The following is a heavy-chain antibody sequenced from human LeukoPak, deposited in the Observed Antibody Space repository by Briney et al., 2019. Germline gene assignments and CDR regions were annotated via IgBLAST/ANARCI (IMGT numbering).Heavy chain of an antibody. D-gene: IGHD2-15*01. CDR3: ARAMSGYCCGGSCFRNFDY. CDR2: IIPIFAAT. V-gene: IGHV1-69*19. CDR1: GGTSRTYA. J-gene: IGHJ4*02. Sequence: SVKVSCKASGGTSRTYAISWVRQAPGHGLEWMGGIIPIFAATNYAQKFQGRVTTTADESTRADYMELSSLRSEDTAAYYCARAMSGYCCGGSCFRNFDYWGQGTLVTVSS.